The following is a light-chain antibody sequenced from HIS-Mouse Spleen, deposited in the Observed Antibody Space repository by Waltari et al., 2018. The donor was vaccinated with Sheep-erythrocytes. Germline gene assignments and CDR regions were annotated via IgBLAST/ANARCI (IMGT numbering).Light chain of an antibody. Sequence: QSDLTQPPSASGSPGPSVTIPCTGTSSDVGGYNYFSWYQQHPGKAPKLMIYEVSKRPSGVPDRFSGSKSGNTASLTVSGLQAEDEADYYCSSYAGSNNYVFGTGTKVTVL. J-gene: IGLJ1*01. V-gene: IGLV2-8*01. CDR3: SSYAGSNNYV. CDR2: EVS. CDR1: SSDVGGYNY.